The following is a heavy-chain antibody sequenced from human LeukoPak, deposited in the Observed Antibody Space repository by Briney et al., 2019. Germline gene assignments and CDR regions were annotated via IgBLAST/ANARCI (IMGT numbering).Heavy chain of an antibody. CDR2: IRSKAYGGTT. J-gene: IGHJ4*02. Sequence: GGSLRLSCTASGFTFGDYTMSWFRQAPGKGLEWVGFIRSKAYGGTTEYAASVKGRFTISRDDSKSTAYLQMNSLKTEDTAVYYCTRYSGYDWSGGYWGQGTLVTVSS. V-gene: IGHV3-49*03. D-gene: IGHD5-12*01. CDR3: TRYSGYDWSGGY. CDR1: GFTFGDYT.